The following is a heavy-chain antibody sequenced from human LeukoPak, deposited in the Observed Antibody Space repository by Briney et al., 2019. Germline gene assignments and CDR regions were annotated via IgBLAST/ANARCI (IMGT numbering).Heavy chain of an antibody. CDR1: GGSISSDNYQ. CDR2: INYSGST. V-gene: IGHV4-30-4*01. Sequence: PSQTLSLTCTVSGGSISSDNYQWSWIRQPPGKSLEWIGYINYSGSTYYNPSLKSRVTISVDTSKNHFSLKLSSVTAADTAVYYCARYGSGSTWFDPWGLGTLVTVSS. CDR3: ARYGSGSTWFDP. J-gene: IGHJ5*02. D-gene: IGHD3-10*01.